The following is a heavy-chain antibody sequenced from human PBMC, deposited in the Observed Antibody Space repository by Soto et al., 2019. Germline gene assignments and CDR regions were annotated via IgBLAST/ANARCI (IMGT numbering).Heavy chain of an antibody. Sequence: QAQLRESGPGPVKPSETLSLTCTVSGGSVSGGTHYWSWIRQPPGKGLEWIGYIYNSGSTNYNPSLKSRVTISVDTSKNQFSLKLSSVTAADTALYYCARGYRTSWYWFDLWGRGTLVTVSS. V-gene: IGHV4-61*01. CDR2: IYNSGST. CDR3: ARGYRTSWYWFDL. D-gene: IGHD6-13*01. J-gene: IGHJ2*01. CDR1: GGSVSGGTHY.